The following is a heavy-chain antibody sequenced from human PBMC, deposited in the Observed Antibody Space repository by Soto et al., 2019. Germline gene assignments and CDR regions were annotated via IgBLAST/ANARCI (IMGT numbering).Heavy chain of an antibody. J-gene: IGHJ4*02. D-gene: IGHD6-13*01. CDR1: GGSISSYY. V-gene: IGHV4-59*01. Sequence: PSETLSLTCTVSGGSISSYYWSWIRQPPGKGLEWIGYIYYSGSTNYNPSLKSRVTISVDTSKNQFSLKLSSVTAADTAVYYCARGRISSWSAFFDYWGQGTLVTVSS. CDR2: IYYSGST. CDR3: ARGRISSWSAFFDY.